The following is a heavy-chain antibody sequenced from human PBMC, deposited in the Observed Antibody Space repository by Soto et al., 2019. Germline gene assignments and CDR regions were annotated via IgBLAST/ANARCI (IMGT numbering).Heavy chain of an antibody. CDR2: IYYAGNT. CDR1: GSSITNTYF. D-gene: IGHD1-20*01. V-gene: IGHV4-39*01. J-gene: IGHJ4*02. CDR3: ARHEGYDWNEFDY. Sequence: SETLSLTCTVSGSSITNTYFWGWIRQPPGKGLEWIGTIYYAGNTYYNPSLRSRVTISVDTSNNQFSLNLNSVTAADTAVYFCARHEGYDWNEFDYGGPGTLVTVSS.